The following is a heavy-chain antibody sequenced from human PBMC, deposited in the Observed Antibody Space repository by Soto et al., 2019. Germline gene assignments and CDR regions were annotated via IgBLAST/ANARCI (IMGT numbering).Heavy chain of an antibody. D-gene: IGHD6-13*01. CDR3: AKDLGYSSSWAYYYYYGMDV. J-gene: IGHJ6*02. CDR2: ISYDGSNK. Sequence: SLRLSCAASGFTFSSYGMHWVRQAPGKGLEWVAVISYDGSNKYYADSVKGRFTISRDNSKNTLYLQMNSLRAEDTAVYYCAKDLGYSSSWAYYYYYGMDVWGQGTTVTVSS. CDR1: GFTFSSYG. V-gene: IGHV3-30*18.